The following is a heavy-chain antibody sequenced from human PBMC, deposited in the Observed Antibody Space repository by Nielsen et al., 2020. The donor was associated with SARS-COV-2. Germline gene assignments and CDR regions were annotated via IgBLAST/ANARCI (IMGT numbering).Heavy chain of an antibody. Sequence: ASVKVSCKASGYTFTSYYMHWVRQAPGQGLEWMGIINPSGGSTSYAQKFQGRVTMTRDTSTSTVYMELSSLRSEDTAVYYCARSMVVVIIAPTNDAFDIWGQGTVVTVSS. CDR1: GYTFTSYY. D-gene: IGHD3-22*01. V-gene: IGHV1-46*01. J-gene: IGHJ3*02. CDR2: INPSGGST. CDR3: ARSMVVVIIAPTNDAFDI.